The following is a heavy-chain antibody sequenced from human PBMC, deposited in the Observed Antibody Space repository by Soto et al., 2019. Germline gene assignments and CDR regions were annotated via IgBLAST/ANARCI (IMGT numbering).Heavy chain of an antibody. J-gene: IGHJ5*02. CDR1: GDTFGRFT. D-gene: IGHD4-4*01. V-gene: IGHV1-69*01. CDR2: IKPISDIT. CDR3: ARDPSTINKLIGVWFDP. Sequence: QIRLVLSGAEVQKPGSSVRVSCKASGDTFGRFTINWVRQAPGQGLEWMGGIKPISDITNYAQRFQGRVTLTADASTSTVYLELSSLRSEDTAMYYCARDPSTINKLIGVWFDPWGQGTLVTVSS.